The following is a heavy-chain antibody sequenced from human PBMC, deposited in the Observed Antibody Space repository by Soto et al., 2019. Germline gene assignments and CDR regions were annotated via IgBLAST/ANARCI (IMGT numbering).Heavy chain of an antibody. CDR1: GFTFSSYW. J-gene: IGHJ4*02. CDR2: IKSDASTI. V-gene: IGHV3-74*03. Sequence: EVQLVESGGGLVQPGGSLRLSCAASGFTFSSYWMHWVRQVPGKGLVWVSRIKSDASTIMYADSVKGRFTISRDKAKNTLYLQVNSLRPEDTAVYYCVRGGSANYYGLFDSWGQGTLVTVSS. CDR3: VRGGSANYYGLFDS. D-gene: IGHD1-26*01.